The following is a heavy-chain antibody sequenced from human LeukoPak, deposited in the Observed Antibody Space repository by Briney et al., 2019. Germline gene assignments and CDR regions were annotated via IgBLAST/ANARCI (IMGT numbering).Heavy chain of an antibody. J-gene: IGHJ4*02. V-gene: IGHV3-23*01. Sequence: GGSLRLSCAASGFTFSSYAMSWVRQAPGKGLEWVSSISGTGGTTYYAESVKGRFTISRDNSKNTLYLQMNSLRAEDTAVYYCARGDCSGGSCYLSLTTIDYWGQGTLVTVSS. CDR3: ARGDCSGGSCYLSLTTIDY. D-gene: IGHD2-15*01. CDR1: GFTFSSYA. CDR2: ISGTGGTT.